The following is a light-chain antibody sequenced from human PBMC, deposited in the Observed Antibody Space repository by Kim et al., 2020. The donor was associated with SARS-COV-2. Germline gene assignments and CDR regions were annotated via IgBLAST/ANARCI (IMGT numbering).Light chain of an antibody. J-gene: IGKJ1*01. CDR3: QQYGSSQT. CDR1: QRVSSSY. Sequence: LSPGERATLSCRASQRVSSSYLAWYQQKPGQAPRLLIYGASSRATGIPDRFSGSGSGTDFTLTISRLEPEDFAVYYCQQYGSSQTFGQGTKVDIK. V-gene: IGKV3-20*01. CDR2: GAS.